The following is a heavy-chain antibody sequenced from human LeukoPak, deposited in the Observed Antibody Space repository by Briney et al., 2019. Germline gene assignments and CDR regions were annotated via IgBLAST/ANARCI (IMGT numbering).Heavy chain of an antibody. Sequence: ASVKVSCKASGYTFTSYGISWVRQAPGQGLEWMGWISAYNGNTNYAQTLQGRVTMTTDTSTSTAYMELRSLRSDDTAVYYCARSTYYDFWSGDCGGYCFDYWGQGTLVTVSS. V-gene: IGHV1-18*01. J-gene: IGHJ4*02. CDR1: GYTFTSYG. CDR3: ARSTYYDFWSGDCGGYCFDY. CDR2: ISAYNGNT. D-gene: IGHD3-3*01.